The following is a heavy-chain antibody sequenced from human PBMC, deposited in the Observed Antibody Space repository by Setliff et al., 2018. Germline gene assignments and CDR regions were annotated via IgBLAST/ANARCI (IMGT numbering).Heavy chain of an antibody. CDR3: ARSLSSGSYWNPRPFYSDS. CDR2: IDPSGNT. V-gene: IGHV4-61*09. Sequence: LSLTCTVSGGSITSGSNYWSWIRQPAGRGLEWMGHIDPSGNTNYHPSLRSRVTISRDTSKNQFSLKLTSVTAADTAVYFCARSLSSGSYWNPRPFYSDSWGQGTLVTVSP. CDR1: GGSITSGSNY. D-gene: IGHD3-10*01. J-gene: IGHJ4*02.